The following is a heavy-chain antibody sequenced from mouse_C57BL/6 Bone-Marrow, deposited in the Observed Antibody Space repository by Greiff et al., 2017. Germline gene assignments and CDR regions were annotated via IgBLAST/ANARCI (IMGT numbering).Heavy chain of an antibody. D-gene: IGHD2-4*01. CDR3: TTSDYAWFSY. J-gene: IGHJ3*01. CDR1: GFNIKDDY. V-gene: IGHV14-4*01. Sequence: EVQLQESGAELVRPGASVKLSCTASGFNIKDDYMHWVKQRPEQGLEWIGWIDPENGDNESASKFQGKAPIPADTSSNTAYLQLSILTSEDTAVYYCTTSDYAWFSYWGQGTLVTVSA. CDR2: IDPENGDN.